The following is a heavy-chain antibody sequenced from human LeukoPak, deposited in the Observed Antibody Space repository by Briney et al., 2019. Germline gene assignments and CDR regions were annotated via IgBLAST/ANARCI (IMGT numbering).Heavy chain of an antibody. D-gene: IGHD6-6*01. V-gene: IGHV4-34*01. CDR1: GFTFSSYA. CDR2: INHSGST. Sequence: GSLRLSCAASGFTFSSYAMSWVRQPPGKGLERIGEINHSGSTNYNPSLKSRVTISVDTPKNQFSLKLSSVIAADTAVYYCARAPGWTIAARPLDQWGQGILVTVSS. CDR3: ARAPGWTIAARPLDQ. J-gene: IGHJ5*02.